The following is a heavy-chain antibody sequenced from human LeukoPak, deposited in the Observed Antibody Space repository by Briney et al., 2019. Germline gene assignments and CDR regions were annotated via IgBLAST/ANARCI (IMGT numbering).Heavy chain of an antibody. CDR2: IYYSGST. D-gene: IGHD6-13*01. CDR1: GGSISSRSYY. J-gene: IGHJ5*02. V-gene: IGHV4-39*01. CDR3: ARLVIAAAGTGDWFDP. Sequence: SETLSLTCTVSGGSISSRSYYWGWIRQPPGKGLDWIGSIYYSGSTYYNPSLKSRVTISVDTSKNQFSLKLSSVTAADTAVYYCARLVIAAAGTGDWFDPWGQGNLVTVSS.